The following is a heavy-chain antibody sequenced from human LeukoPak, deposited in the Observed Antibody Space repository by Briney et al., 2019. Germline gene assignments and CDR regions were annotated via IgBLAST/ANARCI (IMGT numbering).Heavy chain of an antibody. CDR2: INIDDTSI. Sequence: GGSLRLSCAASGSKFNKYWMHWVRQAPGKGLVWVSRINIDDTSISYADSVKGRFTISRDNAKNTLYLQMNSLRAEDTALYYCARVYMSGTSFDSWGQGTLVTVSS. V-gene: IGHV3-74*01. CDR3: ARVYMSGTSFDS. D-gene: IGHD6-13*01. CDR1: GSKFNKYW. J-gene: IGHJ4*02.